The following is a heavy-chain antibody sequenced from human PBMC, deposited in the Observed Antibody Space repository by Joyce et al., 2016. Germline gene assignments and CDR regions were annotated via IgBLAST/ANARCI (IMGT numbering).Heavy chain of an antibody. CDR3: ASLSTSSVTLGYYYYYMDV. CDR2: IIPILGTT. Sequence: QVHLVQSGAEVKKPGSSVKVSCQASGGTSSSNAISWVRQAPGQGLVWRGKIIPILGTTNDAQKFQGRVTITADESTSTTYMELSSRRSDDTAVYYCASLSTSSVTLGYYYYYMDVWGKGTTVTVSS. J-gene: IGHJ6*03. CDR1: GGTSSSNA. V-gene: IGHV1-69*18. D-gene: IGHD6-6*01.